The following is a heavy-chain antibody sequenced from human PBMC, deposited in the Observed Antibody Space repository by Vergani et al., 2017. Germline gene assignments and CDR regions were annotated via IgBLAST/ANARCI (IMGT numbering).Heavy chain of an antibody. CDR1: GGTFSSYA. V-gene: IGHV1-69*11. CDR3: ARDISIRYYDFWSGYLDY. Sequence: QVQLVQSGAEVKKPGSSVKVSCKASGGTFSSYAISWVRQAPGQGLEWMGRIIPILGTAHYAQKFQGRVTITADESTSTAYMELSSLSSEDTAVYYCARDISIRYYDFWSGYLDYWGQGTLVTVSS. J-gene: IGHJ4*02. CDR2: IIPILGTA. D-gene: IGHD3-3*01.